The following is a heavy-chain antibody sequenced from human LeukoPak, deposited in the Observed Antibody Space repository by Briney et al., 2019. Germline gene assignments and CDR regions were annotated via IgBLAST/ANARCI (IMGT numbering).Heavy chain of an antibody. CDR2: ISNRGDYI. V-gene: IGHV3-21*01. CDR3: ARDSRRNDYGDYGDAFAI. Sequence: GGSLRLSRSASGFTFTSYSMNWVRQAPGKGLEWVSSISNRGDYIYYADSVMGRFTISRDNAKNSLYLQMDSLRAEDTAVYYCARDSRRNDYGDYGDAFAIWGQGTMVTVSS. D-gene: IGHD4-17*01. J-gene: IGHJ3*02. CDR1: GFTFTSYS.